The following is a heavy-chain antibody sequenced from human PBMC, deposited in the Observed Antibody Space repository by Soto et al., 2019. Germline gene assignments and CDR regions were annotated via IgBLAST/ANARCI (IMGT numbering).Heavy chain of an antibody. CDR1: GYTFTSYV. J-gene: IGHJ4*02. V-gene: IGHV1-8*01. Sequence: ASVKVSCKASGYTFTSYVFNWVRQATGQGPEWMGWMNPNSGNTGYAQKFQGRVTMTRNTSISTAYMELSSLRSEDTAVYYCARVLKYCSGGSCYSGPGDFDYWGQGTLVTVSS. CDR3: ARVLKYCSGGSCYSGPGDFDY. CDR2: MNPNSGNT. D-gene: IGHD2-15*01.